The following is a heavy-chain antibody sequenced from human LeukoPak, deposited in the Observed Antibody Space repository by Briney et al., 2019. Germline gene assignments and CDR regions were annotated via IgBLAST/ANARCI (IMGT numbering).Heavy chain of an antibody. CDR3: AKDLSTRRGRSITMIPS. J-gene: IGHJ4*02. CDR1: GFTFSSYA. D-gene: IGHD3-22*01. V-gene: IGHV3-23*01. Sequence: GGSLRLSCAASGFTFSSYAMRWVRQAPGKGREWVSAISGSGGSTYYADSVKGRFTISRDNSKNTLYLQMNSLRAEDTAVYYCAKDLSTRRGRSITMIPSWGQGNLVTVSS. CDR2: ISGSGGST.